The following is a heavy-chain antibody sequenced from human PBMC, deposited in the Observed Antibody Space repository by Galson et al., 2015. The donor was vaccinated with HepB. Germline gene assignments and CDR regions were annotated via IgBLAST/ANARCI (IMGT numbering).Heavy chain of an antibody. CDR3: ARNRAHDDEYGDYESPIDN. D-gene: IGHD4-17*01. V-gene: IGHV3-48*01. J-gene: IGHJ4*02. CDR2: ISSRSSAI. Sequence: SLRLSCAASGSSFGAFSMNWVRQAPGKGLEWLSYISSRSSAIYYADSVRGRFTISRDDAKNSLFLQMNSLRAEDTAVYYCARNRAHDDEYGDYESPIDNWGQGTLVTVSS. CDR1: GSSFGAFS.